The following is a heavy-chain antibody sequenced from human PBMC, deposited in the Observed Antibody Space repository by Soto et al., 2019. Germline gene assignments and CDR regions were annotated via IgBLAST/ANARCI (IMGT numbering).Heavy chain of an antibody. CDR3: ARNNYYGSGSYYNPNLLDY. J-gene: IGHJ4*02. Sequence: ASVKVSCKASGGTFSSYAISWVRQAPGQGLEWMGGIIPIFGTANYAQKFQGRVTITADESTSTAYMELSSLRSEDTAVYYCARNNYYGSGSYYNPNLLDYWGQGTLVTVSS. D-gene: IGHD3-10*01. CDR2: IIPIFGTA. CDR1: GGTFSSYA. V-gene: IGHV1-69*13.